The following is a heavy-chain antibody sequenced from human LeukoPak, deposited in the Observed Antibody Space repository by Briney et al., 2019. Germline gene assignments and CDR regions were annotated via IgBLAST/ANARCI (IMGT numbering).Heavy chain of an antibody. V-gene: IGHV5-51*01. CDR3: ARTYYYDSSGSRAYDY. D-gene: IGHD3-22*01. J-gene: IGHJ4*02. Sequence: GESLKISCKGSGYSFTSYWIGWVRQMPGKGLEWMGIIYPGDSDTRYSPSFQGQVTISADKSISTAYLQWSTLKASDTAMYYCARTYYYDSSGSRAYDYWGQGPLVTVSS. CDR2: IYPGDSDT. CDR1: GYSFTSYW.